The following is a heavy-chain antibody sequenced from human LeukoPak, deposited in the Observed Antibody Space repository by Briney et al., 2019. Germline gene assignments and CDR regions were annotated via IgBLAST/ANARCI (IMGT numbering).Heavy chain of an antibody. J-gene: IGHJ5*02. Sequence: SETLSLTCSVSGDSLTSYAWWSWVRQPPGKGLEWIGEIHLNGITNYNPSLKSRVTMSIDKSKNQLSLNLSSVTAADTAVYYCARVISSAWRQNDLWGQGTLVTVSS. CDR3: ARVISSAWRQNDL. CDR2: IHLNGIT. D-gene: IGHD3-22*01. V-gene: IGHV4-4*02. CDR1: GDSLTSYAW.